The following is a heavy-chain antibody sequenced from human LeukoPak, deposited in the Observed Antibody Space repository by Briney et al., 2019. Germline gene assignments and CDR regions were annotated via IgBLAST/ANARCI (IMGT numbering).Heavy chain of an antibody. J-gene: IGHJ4*02. CDR2: ISSSSSTI. V-gene: IGHV3-48*04. CDR1: GFTFSSYS. Sequence: PGGSLRLSCAASGFTFSSYSMNWVRQAPGKGLEWVSYISSSSSTIYYADSVKGRFTISRDNAKNSLYLQMNSLRAEDTAVYYCASTDVNYYDLKGYFDYWGQGTLVTVSS. CDR3: ASTDVNYYDLKGYFDY. D-gene: IGHD3-22*01.